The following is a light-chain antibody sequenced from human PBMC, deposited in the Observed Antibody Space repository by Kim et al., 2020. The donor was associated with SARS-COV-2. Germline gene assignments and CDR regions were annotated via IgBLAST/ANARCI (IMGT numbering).Light chain of an antibody. CDR1: ALPEKQ. CDR2: KDS. J-gene: IGLJ1*01. V-gene: IGLV3-25*03. CDR3: QSADGSGTYV. Sequence: VSTGQPARITCSGDALPEKQTYWYQQKSGQAPLLLIYKDSERPSGIPGRFSGSSSGTTVTLTISGVQAEDDADYYCQSADGSGTYVFGTGTRSPS.